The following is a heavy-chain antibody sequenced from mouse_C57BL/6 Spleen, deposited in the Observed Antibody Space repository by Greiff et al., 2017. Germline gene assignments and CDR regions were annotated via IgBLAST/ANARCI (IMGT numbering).Heavy chain of an antibody. Sequence: VQLQQSDAELVKPGASVKISCKVSGYTFTDHTIHWMKQRPEQGLEWIGYIYPRDGSTKYNEKFKGKATLTADKSSSTAYMQLNSLTSEDSAVYFCARRVIYYYGSPYFDYWGQGTTLTVSS. CDR2: IYPRDGST. J-gene: IGHJ2*01. V-gene: IGHV1-78*01. CDR1: GYTFTDHT. D-gene: IGHD1-1*01. CDR3: ARRVIYYYGSPYFDY.